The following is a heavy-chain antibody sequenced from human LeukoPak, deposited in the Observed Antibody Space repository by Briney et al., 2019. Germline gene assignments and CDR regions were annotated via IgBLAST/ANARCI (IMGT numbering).Heavy chain of an antibody. Sequence: SETLSLTCAVSGGSINNYYWSWIRQPPGKGLEWIGYIYDSGSTNYNPSLKSRVTTSLDTSKNQVSLELSSVTAADTAVYYCARASWIQLWFDAFDIWGQGTMVTVSS. CDR3: ARASWIQLWFDAFDI. CDR1: GGSINNYY. D-gene: IGHD5-18*01. V-gene: IGHV4-59*01. CDR2: IYDSGST. J-gene: IGHJ3*02.